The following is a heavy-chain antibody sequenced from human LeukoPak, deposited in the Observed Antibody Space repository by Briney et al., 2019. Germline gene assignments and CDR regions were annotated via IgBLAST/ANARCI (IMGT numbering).Heavy chain of an antibody. J-gene: IGHJ4*02. Sequence: GGSLRLSCAVSGFTFSGFWMSWSRQAPGKGLEWVASINSDGSEGYYADVVKGRFTISRDNAKNSLYLQINSLRAEDTALYYCAGDYGGYEGYFDYWGQGTLVTVSS. D-gene: IGHD4-17*01. CDR3: AGDYGGYEGYFDY. V-gene: IGHV3-7*03. CDR1: GFTFSGFW. CDR2: INSDGSEG.